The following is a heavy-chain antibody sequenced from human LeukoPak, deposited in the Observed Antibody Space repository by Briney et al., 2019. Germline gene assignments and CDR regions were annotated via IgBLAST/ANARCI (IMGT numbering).Heavy chain of an antibody. CDR3: ARGVATVPVDS. V-gene: IGHV4-4*07. Sequence: PSETLSLTCTVSGDSISNYYWSWIRQPAGKGLEWIGRIYTSGSTNYNPSLESRVTISVDTSKNQFSLKLSSVTAADTAVYYCARGVATVPVDSWGQGTLVTVSS. CDR1: GDSISNYY. J-gene: IGHJ4*02. D-gene: IGHD5-12*01. CDR2: IYTSGST.